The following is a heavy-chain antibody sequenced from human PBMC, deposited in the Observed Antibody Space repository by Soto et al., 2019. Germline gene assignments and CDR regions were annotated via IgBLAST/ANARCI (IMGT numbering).Heavy chain of an antibody. CDR3: ARGLYYYDFWSGYYRDYYYYGMDV. Sequence: GASVKVSCKASGYTFTSYGINWVRQATGQGLEWMGWMNPNSGNTGYAQKFQGRVTMTRNTSISTAYMELSSLRSEDTAVYYCARGLYYYDFWSGYYRDYYYYGMDVWGQGTTVTVSS. CDR1: GYTFTSYG. D-gene: IGHD3-3*01. CDR2: MNPNSGNT. J-gene: IGHJ6*02. V-gene: IGHV1-8*02.